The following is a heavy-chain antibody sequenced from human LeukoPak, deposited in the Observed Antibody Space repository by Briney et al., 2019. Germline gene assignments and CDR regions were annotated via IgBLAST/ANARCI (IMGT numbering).Heavy chain of an antibody. D-gene: IGHD3-10*01. CDR3: ARGGSYYGSGSYYNHKRGYGMDV. CDR1: GGSFSGYY. Sequence: PSETLSLTCAVYGGSFSGYYRSWIRQPPGKGLEWIGEINHSGSTNYNPSLKSRVTISVDTSKNQFSLKLSSVTAADTAVYYRARGGSYYGSGSYYNHKRGYGMDVWGKGTTVTVSS. CDR2: INHSGST. J-gene: IGHJ6*04. V-gene: IGHV4-34*01.